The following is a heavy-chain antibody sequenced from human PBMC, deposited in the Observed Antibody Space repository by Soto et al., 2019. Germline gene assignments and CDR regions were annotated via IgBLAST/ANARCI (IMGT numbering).Heavy chain of an antibody. Sequence: QLQESGPGLVKPSETLSLTCIVSGGSIGTYFWTWIRQPPGKGLQWIGSISYSGDANYNPSLKSRLTISIDTSKNHFSLKLTSVTAADTAVYYCARGGYYFETTEWDYWGQGTLVTVSS. CDR2: ISYSGDA. CDR1: GGSIGTYF. D-gene: IGHD3-9*01. CDR3: ARGGYYFETTEWDY. J-gene: IGHJ4*02. V-gene: IGHV4-59*01.